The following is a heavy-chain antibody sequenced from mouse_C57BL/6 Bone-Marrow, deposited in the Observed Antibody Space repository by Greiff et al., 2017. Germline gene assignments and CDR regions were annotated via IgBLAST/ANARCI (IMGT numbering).Heavy chain of an antibody. V-gene: IGHV1-18*01. D-gene: IGHD2-4*01. CDR2: INPNNVGT. J-gene: IGHJ3*01. CDR1: GYTFTDYN. CDR3: ARRDYDYEGFAY. Sequence: EVQLVESGPELVKPGASVKIPCKASGYTFTDYNLDCVKHSHGKSLEWICDINPNNVGTIYNQKFQGKATLTVDKSSSTAYMELRSLTSEDTAVYYCARRDYDYEGFAYWGQGTLVTVSA.